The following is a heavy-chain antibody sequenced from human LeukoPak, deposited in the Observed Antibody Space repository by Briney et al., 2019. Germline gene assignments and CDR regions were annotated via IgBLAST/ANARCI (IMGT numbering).Heavy chain of an antibody. CDR3: AREVYSSSLGY. CDR1: GGSISSYY. D-gene: IGHD6-13*01. J-gene: IGHJ4*02. Sequence: SETLSLTCTVSGGSISSYYWSWIRQPAGKGLEWIGRIYTSGSINYNPSLTSRVTISVDTSKNQFSPKLNSVTAADTAVYYCAREVYSSSLGYWGQGTLVTVSS. CDR2: IYTSGSI. V-gene: IGHV4-4*07.